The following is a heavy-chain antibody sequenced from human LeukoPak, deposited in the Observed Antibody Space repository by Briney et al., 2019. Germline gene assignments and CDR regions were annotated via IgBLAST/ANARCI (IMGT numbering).Heavy chain of an antibody. J-gene: IGHJ5*02. CDR3: ARADRLDGGPYLIGP. D-gene: IGHD2-21*01. Sequence: VASVTVSFTPSGYSFTDYYMHWGRQARGQGRERMGWIKADSGGTRCAQKFQGRVTMTRDTVITTVYMEVRWRTYGDTAIYYCARADRLDGGPYLIGPWGQGTLVTVSS. CDR2: IKADSGGT. CDR1: GYSFTDYY. V-gene: IGHV1-2*02.